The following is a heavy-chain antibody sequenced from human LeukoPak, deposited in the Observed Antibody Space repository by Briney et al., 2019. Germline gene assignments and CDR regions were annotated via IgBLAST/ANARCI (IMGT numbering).Heavy chain of an antibody. CDR1: GYTFTNYD. CDR3: ARQRQLELRRRYFDY. CDR2: MNPNSGNT. Sequence: ASVKVSCKASGYTFTNYDINWVRQATGQGLEWMGWMNPNSGNTGYAQKFQGRVTITRNTSISTAYMELRSLRSDDTAVYYCARQRQLELRRRYFDYWGQGTLVTVSS. V-gene: IGHV1-8*03. J-gene: IGHJ4*02. D-gene: IGHD1-1*01.